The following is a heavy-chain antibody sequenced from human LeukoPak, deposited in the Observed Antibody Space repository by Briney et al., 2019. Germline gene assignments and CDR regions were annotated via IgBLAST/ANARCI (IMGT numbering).Heavy chain of an antibody. J-gene: IGHJ4*02. V-gene: IGHV3-30*18. Sequence: GGSLRLSCAASGFTFSSYGMHWVRQAPGKGLEWVAVISYDGSNKYCADSVKGRFTISRDNSKNTLYLQMNSLRAEDTAVYYCAKMVRYGDYDFDYWGQGTLVTVSS. CDR1: GFTFSSYG. D-gene: IGHD4-17*01. CDR3: AKMVRYGDYDFDY. CDR2: ISYDGSNK.